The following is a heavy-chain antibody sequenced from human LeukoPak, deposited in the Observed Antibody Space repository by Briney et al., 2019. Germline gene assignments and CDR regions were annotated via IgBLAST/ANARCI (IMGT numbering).Heavy chain of an antibody. D-gene: IGHD6-19*01. V-gene: IGHV3-30-3*01. CDR3: AREKGYSSGWTDHDAFDI. CDR1: GFTFSSYA. CDR2: ISYDGSNK. J-gene: IGHJ3*02. Sequence: GGSLRLSCAASGFTFSSYAMHWVRQAPCKGLEWVAVISYDGSNKYYADSVKGRFTISRDNSKNTLYLQMNSLGAEDTAVYYCAREKGYSSGWTDHDAFDIWGQGTMVTVSS.